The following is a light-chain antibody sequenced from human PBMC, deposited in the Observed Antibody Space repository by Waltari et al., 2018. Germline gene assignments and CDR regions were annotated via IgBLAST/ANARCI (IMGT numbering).Light chain of an antibody. J-gene: IGLJ2*01. CDR2: SND. CDR3: AGWDDKLGGRWE. CDR1: SSNIGSNV. Sequence: QSVLTQPPSASGTPGQRVPISCSGSSSNIGSNVVTWYQQVPGTTPKLLIYSNDQPHSGVPDRFSGSKSGTSASLAISGFRSEDEADYYCAGWDDKLGGRWEFGGGTKLTVL. V-gene: IGLV1-44*01.